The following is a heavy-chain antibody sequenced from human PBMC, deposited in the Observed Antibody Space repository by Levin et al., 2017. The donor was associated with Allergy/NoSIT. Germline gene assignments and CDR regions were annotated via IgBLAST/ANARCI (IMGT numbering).Heavy chain of an antibody. CDR3: SRDGHCSSTSCYFDLDY. D-gene: IGHD2-2*01. J-gene: IGHJ4*02. V-gene: IGHV3-48*02. CDR1: GFTFSSYS. CDR2: ISSSSGTI. Sequence: GESLKISCAASGFTFSSYSVNWVRQAPGKGLEWVSYISSSSGTIYYADSVKGRFTISRDNAKNSLYLQMNSLRDEDTAVYYCSRDGHCSSTSCYFDLDYWGQGTLVTVSS.